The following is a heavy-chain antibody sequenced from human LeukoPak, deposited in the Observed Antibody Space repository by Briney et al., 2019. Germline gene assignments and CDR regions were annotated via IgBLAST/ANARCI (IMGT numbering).Heavy chain of an antibody. D-gene: IGHD3-22*01. Sequence: SETLSLTCAVYGGSFSGYYWSWIRQPPGKGLEWIGEINHSGSANYNPSLKSRVTVSVDTSKNQFSLKLSSVTAADTAVYYCARGGGSGYYWHWGQGTLVTVSS. J-gene: IGHJ4*02. CDR2: INHSGSA. CDR1: GGSFSGYY. V-gene: IGHV4-34*01. CDR3: ARGGGSGYYWH.